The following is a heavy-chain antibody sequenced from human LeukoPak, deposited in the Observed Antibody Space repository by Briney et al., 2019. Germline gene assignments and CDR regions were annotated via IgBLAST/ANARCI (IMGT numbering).Heavy chain of an antibody. Sequence: SETLSLTCAVYGGSFSGYYWSWIRQPPGKGLEWIGEINHSGSTNYNPSLKSRVTISVDTSKNQLSLKLSSVTAADTAVYYCARLYYYDSSGYVSVAFDIWGQGTMVTVSS. J-gene: IGHJ3*02. CDR3: ARLYYYDSSGYVSVAFDI. D-gene: IGHD3-22*01. CDR2: INHSGST. CDR1: GGSFSGYY. V-gene: IGHV4-34*01.